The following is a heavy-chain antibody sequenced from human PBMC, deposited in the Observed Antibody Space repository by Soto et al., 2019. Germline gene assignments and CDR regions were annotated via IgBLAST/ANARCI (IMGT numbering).Heavy chain of an antibody. CDR2: INSDGSST. CDR1: GFTFSSYW. Sequence: GGSLRLSCAASGFTFSSYWMHWVRQAPGKGLVWVSRINSDGSSTSYADSVKGRFTISRDNAKNTLYLQMNSLRAEDTAVYYCSRVEMATIEDFDYWGQGTLVTVSS. V-gene: IGHV3-74*01. D-gene: IGHD5-12*01. J-gene: IGHJ4*02. CDR3: SRVEMATIEDFDY.